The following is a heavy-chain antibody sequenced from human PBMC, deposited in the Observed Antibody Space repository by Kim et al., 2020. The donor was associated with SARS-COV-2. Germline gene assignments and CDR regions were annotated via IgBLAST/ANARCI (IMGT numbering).Heavy chain of an antibody. CDR1: GFTFSSYG. V-gene: IGHV3-33*01. Sequence: GGSLRLSCAASGFTFSSYGMHWVRQAPGKGLEWVAVIWYDGSNKYYADSVKGRFTISRDNSKNTLYLQMNSLRAEDTAVYYCAHILTGLDGPLDYWGQGTLVTVSS. D-gene: IGHD3-9*01. CDR3: AHILTGLDGPLDY. J-gene: IGHJ4*02. CDR2: IWYDGSNK.